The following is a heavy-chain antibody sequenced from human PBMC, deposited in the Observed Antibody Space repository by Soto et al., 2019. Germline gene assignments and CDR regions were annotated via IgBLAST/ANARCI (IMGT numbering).Heavy chain of an antibody. CDR1: GFTFSSYS. J-gene: IGHJ4*02. V-gene: IGHV3-48*01. CDR2: ISSSSSTI. D-gene: IGHD3-10*01. Sequence: EVQLVESGGGLVQPGGSLRLSCAASGFTFSSYSMNWVRQAPGKGLEVVSYISSSSSTIYYADSVKGRFTISRDNAKNSLYLQMNSLRAEDTAVYYCARANYYGSPGDFDYWGQGTLVTVSS. CDR3: ARANYYGSPGDFDY.